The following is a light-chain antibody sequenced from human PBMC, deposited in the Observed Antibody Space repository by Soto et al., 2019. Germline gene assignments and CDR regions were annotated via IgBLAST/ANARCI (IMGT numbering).Light chain of an antibody. J-gene: IGKJ1*01. CDR2: AAS. CDR3: HQYGTSPRT. Sequence: EIVLTQSPATLSLSPGERATLSCRASQSVSSSYLAWYQRKPGQAPRLLIYAASSRATGIPDRFSGSGSATDFTLTISRLEPEDFAVYYCHQYGTSPRTFGQGTKVDIK. CDR1: QSVSSSY. V-gene: IGKV3-20*01.